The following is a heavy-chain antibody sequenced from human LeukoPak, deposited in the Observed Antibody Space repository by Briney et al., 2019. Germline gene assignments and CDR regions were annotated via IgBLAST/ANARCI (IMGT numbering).Heavy chain of an antibody. Sequence: PGGSLRLSCAASGFTFSSYWMSWVRQAPGKGLEWVANIKQDGSEKYYVDSVKGRFTISRDNAKNSLYLQMNSLRAEDTAVYYCARDGGDISAAAERDPNFDYWGQGTLVTVSS. V-gene: IGHV3-7*01. CDR3: ARDGGDISAAAERDPNFDY. CDR2: IKQDGSEK. CDR1: GFTFSSYW. J-gene: IGHJ4*02. D-gene: IGHD6-13*01.